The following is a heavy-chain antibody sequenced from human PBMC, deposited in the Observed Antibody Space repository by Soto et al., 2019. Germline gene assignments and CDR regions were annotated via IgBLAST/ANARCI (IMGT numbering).Heavy chain of an antibody. CDR2: IKSKTDGGTT. CDR1: GFTFSNAW. CDR3: TTVLGCSSTSCYEYFQH. V-gene: IGHV3-15*01. Sequence: GGSPRLSCAASGFTFSNAWMSWVRQAPGKGLEWVGRIKSKTDGGTTDYAAPVKGRFTISRDDSKNTLYLQMNSLKTEDTAVYYCTTVLGCSSTSCYEYFQHWGQGTLVTVSS. J-gene: IGHJ1*01. D-gene: IGHD2-2*01.